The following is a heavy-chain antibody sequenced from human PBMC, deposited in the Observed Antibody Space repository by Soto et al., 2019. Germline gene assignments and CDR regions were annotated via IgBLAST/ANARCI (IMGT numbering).Heavy chain of an antibody. CDR2: ISGTSDMT. V-gene: IGHV3-23*01. D-gene: IGHD4-4*01. CDR3: AKYRWGATTVTSIN. J-gene: IGHJ1*01. CDR1: SFTFSSYP. Sequence: PGGSLRLSCVVSSFTFSSYPINFFRNAAGKGLDWVSAISGTSDMTYYANSVTGRFTISRDNSKNTLYLQVSSLRVEDTAIYYCAKYRWGATTVTSINWGRGTLVTVSS.